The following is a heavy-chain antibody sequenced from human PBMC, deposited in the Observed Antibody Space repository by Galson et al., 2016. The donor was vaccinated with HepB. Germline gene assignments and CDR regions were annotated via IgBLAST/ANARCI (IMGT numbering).Heavy chain of an antibody. J-gene: IGHJ6*02. CDR1: GYTFTSYY. CDR2: INPSGGST. V-gene: IGHV1-46*01. CDR3: ARVQYYYDTTRRVYYYYGMDV. D-gene: IGHD3-22*01. Sequence: KASGYTFTSYYMHWVRQAPGQGLEWMGIINPSGGSTSYAQKFQGRVTMTRDTSTSTVYMELSSLRSEDTAVYYCARVQYYYDTTRRVYYYYGMDVWGQGTTV.